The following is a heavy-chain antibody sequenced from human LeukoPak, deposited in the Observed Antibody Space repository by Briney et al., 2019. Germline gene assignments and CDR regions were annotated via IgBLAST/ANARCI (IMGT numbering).Heavy chain of an antibody. CDR3: ARTRPDCSGGSCYPYYFDY. J-gene: IGHJ4*02. D-gene: IGHD2-15*01. Sequence: PSETLSLTCTISGGSVSDYYWSWIRQSPGKGLEWIGYIYYTGSTTYNPSLKSRVTISVDTSKNQFSLKLSSVTAADTAVYYCARTRPDCSGGSCYPYYFDYWGQGTLVTVSS. V-gene: IGHV4-59*02. CDR1: GGSVSDYY. CDR2: IYYTGST.